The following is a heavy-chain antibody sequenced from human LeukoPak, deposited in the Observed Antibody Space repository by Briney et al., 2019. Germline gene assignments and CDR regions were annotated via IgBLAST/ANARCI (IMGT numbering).Heavy chain of an antibody. CDR3: ARDLSYDYVWGSYRPNWFDP. J-gene: IGHJ5*02. Sequence: GGSLRLSCAASGFTFDDYGMSWIRQAPGKGLEWVSGINWNGGSTGYADSVKGRFTISRDNAKNSLYLQMNSLRAEDTALYYCARDLSYDYVWGSYRPNWFDPWGQGTLVTVSS. CDR2: INWNGGST. CDR1: GFTFDDYG. V-gene: IGHV3-20*04. D-gene: IGHD3-16*02.